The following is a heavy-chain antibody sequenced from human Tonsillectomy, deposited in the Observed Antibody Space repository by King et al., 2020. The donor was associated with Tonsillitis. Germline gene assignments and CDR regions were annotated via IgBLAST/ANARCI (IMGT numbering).Heavy chain of an antibody. CDR2: IWYDGTNK. Sequence: VQLVESGGGVVQPGRSLRLSCAASGFTFSSYGMHWVRQAPGKGLEWVSFIWYDGTNKDYADSVKGRFTISRDNSKNTLYLQMNSLRAEDTAVYYCARDLYNDNSGDAFDIWGQGTMVTVSS. J-gene: IGHJ3*02. CDR3: ARDLYNDNSGDAFDI. V-gene: IGHV3-33*01. CDR1: GFTFSSYG. D-gene: IGHD3-22*01.